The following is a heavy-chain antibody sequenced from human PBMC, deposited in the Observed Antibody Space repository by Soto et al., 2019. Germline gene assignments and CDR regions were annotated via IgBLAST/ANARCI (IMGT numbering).Heavy chain of an antibody. CDR3: ARNLYYDYVWGSYRYLYYFDY. V-gene: IGHV4-39*01. J-gene: IGHJ4*02. Sequence: PSETLSLTCTVSGGSISSSSHYWGWIRQPPGKGLEWIGSIYYSGSTYYNPSLKSRVTISVDTSKNQFSLKLSSVTAADTAVYYCARNLYYDYVWGSYRYLYYFDYWGQGTLVTVSS. CDR2: IYYSGST. D-gene: IGHD3-16*02. CDR1: GGSISSSSHY.